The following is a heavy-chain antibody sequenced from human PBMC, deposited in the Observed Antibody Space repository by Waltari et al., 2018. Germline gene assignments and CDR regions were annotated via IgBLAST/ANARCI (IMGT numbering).Heavy chain of an antibody. CDR1: GDSINSSNYY. V-gene: IGHV4-39*01. J-gene: IGHJ3*01. Sequence: QMQLQESGPGLVKPSETLSLSCTVSGDSINSSNYYWAWIRQPPGKGLEWIGSIYYSGNTYHNPSLRSRVTISVDTSKSQFSLKLSSVSGPDTAVYYCARRKKSWVPDAFDLWGQGSVVTVSS. CDR3: ARRKKSWVPDAFDL. D-gene: IGHD1-1*01. CDR2: IYYSGNT.